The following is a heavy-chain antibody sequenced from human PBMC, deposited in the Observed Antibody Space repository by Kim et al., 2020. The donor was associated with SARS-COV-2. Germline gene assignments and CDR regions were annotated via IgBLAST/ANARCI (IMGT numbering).Heavy chain of an antibody. CDR3: ARNFRVAGRGRDYNWFDP. CDR1: GGTFSSYA. V-gene: IGHV1-69*13. D-gene: IGHD2-15*01. CDR2: IIPIFGTV. Sequence: SVKVSCTASGGTFSSYAISWVRQAPGQGLEWMGGIIPIFGTVNYAQKFQGRVTITADESTSTAYMELSSLRSEDTAVYYCARNFRVAGRGRDYNWFDPWGQGTLVTVSS. J-gene: IGHJ5*02.